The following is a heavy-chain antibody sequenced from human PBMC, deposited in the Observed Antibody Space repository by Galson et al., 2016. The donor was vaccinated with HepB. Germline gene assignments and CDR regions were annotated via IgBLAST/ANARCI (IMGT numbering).Heavy chain of an antibody. V-gene: IGHV3-23*01. D-gene: IGHD2-15*01. CDR3: ARDIGDCSSGTCYSDYLDY. Sequence: SLRLPCAASGFTFSSYAMNWVRQAPGKGLQWVSGISGGGVSTHYADSVKGRFTISRDNSKNTLYLQMNSLRAEDSAVYYCARDIGDCSSGTCYSDYLDYWGQGTLVAVSS. CDR1: GFTFSSYA. J-gene: IGHJ4*02. CDR2: ISGGGVST.